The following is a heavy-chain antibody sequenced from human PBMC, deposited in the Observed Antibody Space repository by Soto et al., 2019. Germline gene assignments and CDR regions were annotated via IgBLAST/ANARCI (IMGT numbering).Heavy chain of an antibody. J-gene: IGHJ6*04. V-gene: IGHV4-31*03. Sequence: TLSLTFTVSDGSISRCGYYWSWIRQHPGKGLEWIGYIYYSGSTYYNPSLKSRVTISVDTSKNQFSLKLGSVTAADTAVYYCAGYSSSSGREGVDYCYCGMDVWGEGTTVTVSS. CDR2: IYYSGST. CDR3: AGYSSSSGREGVDYCYCGMDV. CDR1: DGSISRCGYY. D-gene: IGHD6-6*01.